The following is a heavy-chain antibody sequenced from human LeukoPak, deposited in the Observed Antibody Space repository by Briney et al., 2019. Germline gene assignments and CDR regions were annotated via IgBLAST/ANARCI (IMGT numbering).Heavy chain of an antibody. J-gene: IGHJ5*02. D-gene: IGHD2-21*02. Sequence: PSETLSLTCTVSGDSLNTYYWTWLRQTPGKELEWLGFVASSGTSNYHPSLKSRVSISIDTSKNQFSLALTSVTPADTAVYYCARVVRGVVTSNWFDPWGQGTLVSVSS. CDR2: VASSGTS. CDR1: GDSLNTYY. CDR3: ARVVRGVVTSNWFDP. V-gene: IGHV4-59*01.